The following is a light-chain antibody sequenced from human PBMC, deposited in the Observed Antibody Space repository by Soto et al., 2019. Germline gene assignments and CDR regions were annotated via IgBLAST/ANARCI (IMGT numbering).Light chain of an antibody. J-gene: IGLJ1*01. V-gene: IGLV2-14*03. CDR3: SSSADSSARDYV. Sequence: QSALTQPASVSGSPGQSITISCTGTSSDIGAYDYVSWYQQHPGGVPKLLIYDVSSRPSGVSSRFSGSKYGNTASLTISGLQADDESDYYCSSSADSSARDYVFGGGTKLTVL. CDR2: DVS. CDR1: SSDIGAYDY.